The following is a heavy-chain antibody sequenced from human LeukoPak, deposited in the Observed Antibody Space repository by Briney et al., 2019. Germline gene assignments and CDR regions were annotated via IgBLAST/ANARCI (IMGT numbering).Heavy chain of an antibody. J-gene: IGHJ5*02. Sequence: SVKVSCKASGGTFSIYAISWVRQAPGQGLEWMGGIIPIFGTANYAQKFQGRVTITADESTSTAYMELSSLRSEDTAVYYCARGRYCSSTSCHNWFDPWGQGTLVTVSS. CDR2: IIPIFGTA. D-gene: IGHD2-2*01. V-gene: IGHV1-69*13. CDR3: ARGRYCSSTSCHNWFDP. CDR1: GGTFSIYA.